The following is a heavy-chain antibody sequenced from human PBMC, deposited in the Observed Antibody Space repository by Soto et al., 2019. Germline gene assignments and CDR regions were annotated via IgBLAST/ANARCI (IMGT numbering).Heavy chain of an antibody. Sequence: QVQLVQSGAEVRKPGSSVKVSCKASGGTNYAITWVRQAPGQGLEWMGGIIPRFGSSTYAQKFQGRVTLTADESTSTVYMELRSLRSEGTAVYYCARDVTRLDVWGQGTTVTVSS. V-gene: IGHV1-69*12. CDR1: GGTNYA. CDR2: IIPRFGSS. J-gene: IGHJ6*02. CDR3: ARDVTRLDV.